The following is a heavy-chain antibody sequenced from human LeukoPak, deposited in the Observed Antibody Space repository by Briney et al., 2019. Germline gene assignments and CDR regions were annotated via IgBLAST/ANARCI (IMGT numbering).Heavy chain of an antibody. J-gene: IGHJ4*02. CDR1: GFTFNNYS. Sequence: GGSLRLSCAASGFTFNNYSMNWVRQAPGKGLEWVSYISSSSSTIYYADSVKGRFTISRDNAKNSLYLQMYSLRAEDTAVYYCARDQSGWYPYWGQGTLVTVSS. CDR2: ISSSSSTI. CDR3: ARDQSGWYPY. D-gene: IGHD6-19*01. V-gene: IGHV3-48*04.